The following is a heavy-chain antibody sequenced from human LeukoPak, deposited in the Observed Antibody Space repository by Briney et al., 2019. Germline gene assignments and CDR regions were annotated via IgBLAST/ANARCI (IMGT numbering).Heavy chain of an antibody. Sequence: SETLSLTCTVSGGSISSYYWSWIRQPPGKGLEWIGYIYTSGSTNYNPSLKSRVTISVDTSKNQFSLKLSSVTAADTAVYYCARHVDSSSPIDYWGQGTLVTVSS. CDR2: IYTSGST. CDR1: GGSISSYY. D-gene: IGHD6-13*01. J-gene: IGHJ4*02. CDR3: ARHVDSSSPIDY. V-gene: IGHV4-4*09.